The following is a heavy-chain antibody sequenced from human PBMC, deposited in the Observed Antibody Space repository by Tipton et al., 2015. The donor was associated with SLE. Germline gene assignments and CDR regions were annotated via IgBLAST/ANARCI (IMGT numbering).Heavy chain of an antibody. CDR1: GFTVSSDY. Sequence: SLRLSCAVSGFTVSSDYMSWVRQAPGKGLEWVSVIYNVDTTSYADSVKSRFIISRDNSKNTLYLQMNSLRVEDTAVYFCARVGAVTGNNWGQGTLVTVSS. CDR2: IYNVDTT. J-gene: IGHJ1*01. D-gene: IGHD6-19*01. CDR3: ARVGAVTGNN. V-gene: IGHV3-53*01.